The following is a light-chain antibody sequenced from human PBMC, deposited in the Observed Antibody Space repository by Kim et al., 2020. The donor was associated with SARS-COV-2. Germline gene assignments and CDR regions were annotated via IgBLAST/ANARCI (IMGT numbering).Light chain of an antibody. Sequence: SYELTQPPSVSVSPGQTASITCSGDKLENKYACWYQQKPGQSPVLVIYQDSKRPSGIPERFSGSNSGNTATLTISGTQAMDEADYYCQAWDSSVLSGGGTQLTVL. CDR1: KLENKY. CDR2: QDS. J-gene: IGLJ2*01. CDR3: QAWDSSVL. V-gene: IGLV3-1*01.